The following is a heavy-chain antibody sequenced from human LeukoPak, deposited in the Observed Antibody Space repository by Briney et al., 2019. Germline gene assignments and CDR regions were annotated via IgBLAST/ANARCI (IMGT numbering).Heavy chain of an antibody. CDR1: GYTFTSYD. D-gene: IGHD6-19*01. CDR3: ATEGINSSGWYDYFDY. CDR2: INPNNGNT. V-gene: IGHV1-8*01. J-gene: IGHJ4*02. Sequence: GASVKVSCKTSGYTFTSYDINWVRQASGQGLEWMGWINPNNGNTRYPQKFQGRVIMTRNISISTVYMELSSLGSGDTAVYYCATEGINSSGWYDYFDYWGQGTLVTVSS.